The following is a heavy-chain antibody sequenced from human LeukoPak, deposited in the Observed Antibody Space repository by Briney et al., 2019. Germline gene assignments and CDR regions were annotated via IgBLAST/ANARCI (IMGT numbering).Heavy chain of an antibody. CDR1: GGSFSGYY. CDR3: ARTTPIAVAVHFYY. V-gene: IGHV4-34*01. CDR2: INHSGST. J-gene: IGHJ4*02. Sequence: SETLSLTCAVYGGSFSGYYWSWIRQPPGKGLEWIGEINHSGSTNYNPSLKSRVTISVDTSKNQFSLKLSSVTAADTAVYYCARTTPIAVAVHFYYWGQGTLVTVSS. D-gene: IGHD6-19*01.